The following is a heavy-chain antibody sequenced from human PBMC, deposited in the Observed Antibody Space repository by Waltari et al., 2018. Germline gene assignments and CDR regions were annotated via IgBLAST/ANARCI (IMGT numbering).Heavy chain of an antibody. CDR1: GGSISSYY. J-gene: IGHJ6*02. CDR2: ISSSSSYI. Sequence: VQLQESGPGLVKPSETLSLTCPVSGGSISSYYLSWIRQPPGKGLEWVASISSSSSYIYYADSVKGRFTISRDNAKNSLYLQMNSLRAEDTAVYYCAREPQNYYYYYGMDVWGQGTTVTVSS. V-gene: IGHV3-21*01. CDR3: AREPQNYYYYYGMDV.